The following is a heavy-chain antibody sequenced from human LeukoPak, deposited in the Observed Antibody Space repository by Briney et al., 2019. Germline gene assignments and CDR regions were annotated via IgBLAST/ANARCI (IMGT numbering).Heavy chain of an antibody. CDR3: ARFGFLEWRWFDP. V-gene: IGHV3-48*03. CDR1: GFTFSSYE. D-gene: IGHD3-3*01. J-gene: IGHJ5*02. CDR2: ISSSGSTI. Sequence: GGSLRLSCAASGFTFSSYEMNWVRQAPGKGLEWVSYISSSGSTIYYADSVKGRFTISRDNAKNSLYLQMNSLRAEDTAVYYCARFGFLEWRWFDPWGQGTLVTVSS.